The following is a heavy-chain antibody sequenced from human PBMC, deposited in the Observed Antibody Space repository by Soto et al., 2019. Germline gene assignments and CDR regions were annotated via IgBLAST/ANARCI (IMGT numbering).Heavy chain of an antibody. CDR2: ISDACSNL. V-gene: IGHV3-30-3*01. D-gene: IGHD2-2*02. CDR3: ARDLSCSSTSCYTAAYFDY. CDR1: RVTFSSYG. Sequence: GGSRRLWWGASRVTFSSYGMHWGRHSPGRGLEXVAVISDACSNLYYAVSVQGRFTISGENSKNKLYLQMNSLRAEDTAVYYRARDLSCSSTSCYTAAYFDYWGQGTLVTVSS. J-gene: IGHJ4*02.